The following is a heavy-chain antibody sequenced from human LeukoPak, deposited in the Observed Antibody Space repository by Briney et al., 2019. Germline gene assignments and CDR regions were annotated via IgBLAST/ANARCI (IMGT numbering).Heavy chain of an antibody. CDR1: GYTFTKYD. CDR2: MNPNSGCA. D-gene: IGHD7-27*01. J-gene: IGHJ4*02. V-gene: IGHV1-8*03. Sequence: ASVKVSCKASGYTFTKYDINWVRQATGQGLEWIGWMNPNSGCAGYAQKFQGRVTITRDTSINTAYMEMSSLRSEDTAVYYCARVWGSVDYWGQGTLVTVSS. CDR3: ARVWGSVDY.